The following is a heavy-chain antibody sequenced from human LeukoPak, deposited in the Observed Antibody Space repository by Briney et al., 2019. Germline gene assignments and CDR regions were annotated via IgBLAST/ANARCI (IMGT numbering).Heavy chain of an antibody. CDR1: GFTFSSYW. D-gene: IGHD3-10*01. J-gene: IGHJ4*02. CDR2: IKQDGSEK. CDR3: ARGRVITMVRGVLVY. Sequence: GGSLRLSCAASGFTFSSYWMSWVRQAPGKGLEWVANIKQDGSEKYYVDSVKGRFTISRDNAKNSLYLQMNSLRAEDTAVYYCARGRVITMVRGVLVYWGQGTLVTVSS. V-gene: IGHV3-7*01.